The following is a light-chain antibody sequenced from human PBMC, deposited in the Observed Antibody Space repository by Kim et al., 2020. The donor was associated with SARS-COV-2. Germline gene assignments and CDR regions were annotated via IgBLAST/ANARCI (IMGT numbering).Light chain of an antibody. CDR2: GAS. CDR3: QQYDVWPRT. Sequence: MVMTQSPATLSGSPGERATLSCRASQSIFNNLAWYQQKPGQAPRLLIYGASTRATGIPARFSGSGSGTEFTLTISSLQSEDFAVYYCQQYDVWPRTFGQGTKVDIK. J-gene: IGKJ1*01. CDR1: QSIFNN. V-gene: IGKV3-15*01.